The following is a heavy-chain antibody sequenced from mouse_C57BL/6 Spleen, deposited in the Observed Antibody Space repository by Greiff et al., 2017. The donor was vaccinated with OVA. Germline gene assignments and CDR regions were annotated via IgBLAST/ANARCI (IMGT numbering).Heavy chain of an antibody. CDR3: ATYPLGY. CDR2: IYPGSGNT. Sequence: VKLMESGPELVKPGASVKISCKASGYSFTSYYIHWVKQRPGQGLEWIGWIYPGSGNTKYNEKFKGKATLTADTSSSTAYMQLSSLTSEDSAVYYCATYPLGYWGQGTTLTVSS. V-gene: IGHV1-66*01. J-gene: IGHJ2*01. D-gene: IGHD2-10*01. CDR1: GYSFTSYY.